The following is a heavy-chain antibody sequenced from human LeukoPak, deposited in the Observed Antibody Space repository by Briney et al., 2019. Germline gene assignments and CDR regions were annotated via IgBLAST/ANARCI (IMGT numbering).Heavy chain of an antibody. CDR1: GYTFTSYG. CDR3: ARDYPDIVVVPAALHDY. J-gene: IGHJ4*02. D-gene: IGHD2-2*01. Sequence: ASVKVSCKASGYTFTSYGISWVRQAPGQGLEWMGWISAYNGNTNYAQKLQGRVTMTTDTSTSTAYMELRSLRSDDTAVYYCARDYPDIVVVPAALHDYWGQGTLVTVSS. CDR2: ISAYNGNT. V-gene: IGHV1-18*01.